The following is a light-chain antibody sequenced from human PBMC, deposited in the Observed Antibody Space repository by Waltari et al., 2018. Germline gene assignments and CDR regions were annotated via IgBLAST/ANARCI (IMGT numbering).Light chain of an antibody. J-gene: IGKJ1*01. CDR2: AVS. CDR3: QHYVRLPVT. Sequence: LPHGARQGLTRDLRWYQHWPGQAPRLLIDAVSTRAAGIADRFTGSGFGTDFTLTISRLDPEDSAVYYCQHYVRLPVTFGQGTKVEIK. CDR1: QGLTRD. V-gene: IGKV3-20*01.